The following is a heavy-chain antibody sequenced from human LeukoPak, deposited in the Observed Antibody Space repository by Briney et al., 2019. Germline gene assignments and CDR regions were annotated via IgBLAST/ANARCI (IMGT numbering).Heavy chain of an antibody. CDR2: FDPEDGET. CDR3: ATAVKGPLYSNYQLDY. V-gene: IGHV1-24*01. CDR1: GYTLTELS. D-gene: IGHD4-11*01. Sequence: RVASVKVSCKVSGYTLTELSMHWVRRAPGKGLEWMGGFDPEDGETIYAQKFQGRVTMTEDTSTDTAYMELSSLRSEDTAVYYCATAVKGPLYSNYQLDYWGQGTLVTVSS. J-gene: IGHJ4*02.